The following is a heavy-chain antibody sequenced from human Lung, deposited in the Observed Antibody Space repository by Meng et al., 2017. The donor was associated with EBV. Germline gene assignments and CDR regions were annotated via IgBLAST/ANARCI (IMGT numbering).Heavy chain of an antibody. J-gene: IGHJ5*02. CDR3: ARLPTEFPNWFAP. CDR2: LFYTGNT. CDR1: GGSISSPPSSPPYS. D-gene: IGHD2-21*02. Sequence: QMQLQESGPGLVKPSETPSLTCTASGGSISSPPSSPPYSWGWIRQPPGKGLEWIGSLFYTGNTYYNPSLNGRVTISGDTSKDQFSLKLSSVTAADTAVYYCARLPTEFPNWFAPWGQGTLVTVSS. V-gene: IGHV4-39*01.